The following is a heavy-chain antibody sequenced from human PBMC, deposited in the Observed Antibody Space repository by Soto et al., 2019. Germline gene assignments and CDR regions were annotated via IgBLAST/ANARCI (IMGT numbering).Heavy chain of an antibody. CDR2: IYYSGST. J-gene: IGHJ4*02. V-gene: IGHV4-59*01. D-gene: IGHD6-13*01. Sequence: SETLSLTCTVSGGSISSYYWSWIRQPPGKGLEWIGYIYYSGSTNYNPSLKSRVTISVDTSKNQFSLKLSSVTAADTAVYYCAREGQQQYYFDYWGQGTLVTVS. CDR3: AREGQQQYYFDY. CDR1: GGSISSYY.